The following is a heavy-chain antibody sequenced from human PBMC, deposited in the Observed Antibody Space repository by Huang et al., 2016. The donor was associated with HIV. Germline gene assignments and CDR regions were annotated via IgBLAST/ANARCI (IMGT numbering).Heavy chain of an antibody. CDR2: IYDGGNT. Sequence: QLQLQGSGPRLVKPSETLSLTCTVSGGSISSSSYRWGWIRQSPGKRLAWVGSIYDGGNTHHNPSLKSRLTMSVDTSKNHFSLRLTSVTAADTAVYYCAGSYNWNSVDYWGQGTLVTVSS. V-gene: IGHV4-39*02. CDR1: GGSISSSSYR. CDR3: AGSYNWNSVDY. D-gene: IGHD1-20*01. J-gene: IGHJ4*02.